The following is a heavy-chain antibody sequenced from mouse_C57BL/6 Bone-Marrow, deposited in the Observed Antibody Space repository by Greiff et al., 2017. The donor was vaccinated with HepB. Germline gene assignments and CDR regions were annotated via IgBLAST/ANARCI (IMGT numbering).Heavy chain of an antibody. CDR1: GFTFSDYG. V-gene: IGHV5-17*01. D-gene: IGHD2-5*01. CDR2: ISSGSSTI. J-gene: IGHJ3*01. CDR3: ARFYYSNPFAY. Sequence: EVQLVESGGGLVKPGGSLKLSCAASGFTFSDYGMHWVRQAPEKGLEWVAYISSGSSTIYYADTVKGRFTISRDNAKNTLFLQMTSLRSEDTAMYYCARFYYSNPFAYWGQGTLVTVSA.